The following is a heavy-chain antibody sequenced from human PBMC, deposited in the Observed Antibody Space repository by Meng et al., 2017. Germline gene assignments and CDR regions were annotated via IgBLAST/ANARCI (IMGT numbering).Heavy chain of an antibody. D-gene: IGHD3-22*01. CDR2: ISSSANTI. J-gene: IGHJ4*02. CDR3: ARGKRYYYDSSGYYPDY. Sequence: GGSLRLSCAASGFTFSNYEMNWVRQAPGKGLEWVSYISSSANTIYYADSVKGRFTISRDNAKSSLYLQMNSLRAEDTAVYYCARGKRYYYDSSGYYPDYWGQGTLVTVSS. V-gene: IGHV3-48*03. CDR1: GFTFSNYE.